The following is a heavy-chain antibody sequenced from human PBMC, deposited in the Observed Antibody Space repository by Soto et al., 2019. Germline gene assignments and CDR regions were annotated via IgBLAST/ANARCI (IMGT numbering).Heavy chain of an antibody. D-gene: IGHD3-3*01. CDR2: IKQDGSEK. J-gene: IGHJ5*02. CDR1: GFTFSSYW. CDR3: ARDSYDFWSGYPNWFDP. Sequence: PRLSCAASGFTFSSYWMSWVRQAPGKGLEWVANIKQDGSEKYYVDSVKGRFTISRDNAKNSLYLQMNSLRAEDTAVYYCARDSYDFWSGYPNWFDPWGQGTLVTVSS. V-gene: IGHV3-7*03.